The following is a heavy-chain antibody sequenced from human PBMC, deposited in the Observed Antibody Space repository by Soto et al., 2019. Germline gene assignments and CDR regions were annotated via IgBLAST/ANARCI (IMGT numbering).Heavy chain of an antibody. CDR2: ILTGGGT. Sequence: EVRLVESGGGLIQPGGSLRLSCATSGFTVSSSYMSWVRQAPGMGLEWVAAILTGGGTHYADSVKGRFTISRDNSQNTVHLQMNSLRGEDTATYYCVRGYWRLGESYYFDYWGQGTLVTVSS. CDR3: VRGYWRLGESYYFDY. CDR1: GFTVSSSY. J-gene: IGHJ4*02. V-gene: IGHV3-53*01. D-gene: IGHD3-10*01.